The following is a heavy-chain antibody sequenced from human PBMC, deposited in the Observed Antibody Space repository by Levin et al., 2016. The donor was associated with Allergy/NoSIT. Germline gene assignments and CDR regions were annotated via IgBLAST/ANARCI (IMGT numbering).Heavy chain of an antibody. J-gene: IGHJ2*01. CDR2: IYYSGST. Sequence: SETLSLTCTVSGGSISSYYWSWIRQPPGKGLEWIGYIYYSGSTNYNPSLKSRVTISVDTSKNQFSLKLSSVTAADTAVYYCARDVPDCSSTSCYTPGQWYFDLWGRGTLVTVSS. CDR1: GGSISSYY. D-gene: IGHD2-2*01. V-gene: IGHV4-59*13. CDR3: ARDVPDCSSTSCYTPGQWYFDL.